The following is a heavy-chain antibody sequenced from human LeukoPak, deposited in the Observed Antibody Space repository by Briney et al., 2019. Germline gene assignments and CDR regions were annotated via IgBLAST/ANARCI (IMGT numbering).Heavy chain of an antibody. J-gene: IGHJ4*02. CDR3: ARSPRYYYDSSGYYYDY. D-gene: IGHD3-22*01. CDR1: GYSFTSYW. CDR2: IYPGDSDT. V-gene: IGHV5-51*01. Sequence: GESLKISRKGSGYSFTSYWIGWVRQMPGKGLEWMGIIYPGDSDTRYSPSFQGQVTISADKSISTAYLQWSSLKASDTAMYYCARSPRYYYDSSGYYYDYWGQGTLVTVSS.